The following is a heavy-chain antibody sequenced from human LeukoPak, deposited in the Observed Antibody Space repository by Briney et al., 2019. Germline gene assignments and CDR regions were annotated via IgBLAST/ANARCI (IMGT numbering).Heavy chain of an antibody. CDR3: ARDIVVVVPAAINGMDV. J-gene: IGHJ6*02. D-gene: IGHD2-2*01. CDR1: GDSVSSNSAA. CDR2: IYYRSKWYN. Sequence: SQTLSLTCAISGDSVSSNSAAWNWIRQSPSRGLEWLGRIYYRSKWYNDYAVSVKSRITINPDTSKNQFSLQLNSVTPEDTAVYYCARDIVVVVPAAINGMDVWGQGTTVTVSS. V-gene: IGHV6-1*01.